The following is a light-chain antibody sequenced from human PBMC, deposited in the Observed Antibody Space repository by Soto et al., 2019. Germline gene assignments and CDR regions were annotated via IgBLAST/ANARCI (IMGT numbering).Light chain of an antibody. CDR3: QHNYNTPLIPT. J-gene: IGKJ1*01. CDR2: AAS. CDR1: QRISTY. Sequence: DIQMTQSPSSLSASVGDRVTITCRASQRISTYLNWYQQKPGKAPKLLIFAASSLQSGVPSRFSGSGSGTDFTLTISSLQPEDFATYYCQHNYNTPLIPTFGQGTKVEI. V-gene: IGKV1-39*01.